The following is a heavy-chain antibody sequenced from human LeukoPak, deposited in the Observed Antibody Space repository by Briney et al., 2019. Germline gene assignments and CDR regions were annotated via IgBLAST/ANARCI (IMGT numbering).Heavy chain of an antibody. V-gene: IGHV4-34*01. CDR2: INHRGDT. J-gene: IGHJ4*03. D-gene: IGHD1-1*01. Sequence: SETLSLTCAVYGGSFSAYYWSWIRQSPGKGLEWIAEINHRGDTNYNPSVKSRVSISVNTSKNQFSLKVTSLTAADTAVYYCARGPTISETGYFDYWGQGTLVTVSS. CDR1: GGSFSAYY. CDR3: ARGPTISETGYFDY.